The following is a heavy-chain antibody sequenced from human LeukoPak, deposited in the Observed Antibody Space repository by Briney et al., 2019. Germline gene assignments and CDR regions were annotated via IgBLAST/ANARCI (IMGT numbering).Heavy chain of an antibody. J-gene: IGHJ4*02. CDR1: GFTFSSYG. V-gene: IGHV3-23*01. Sequence: PGGSLRLSCAASGFTFSSYGMSWVRQAPGKGLEWVSGIIVSGGSTYYADSVKGRFTISRDNSKNTLYLQMNSLRAEDTAVYYCAKEGDYVFYYYFDYWGQGTLVTVSS. CDR2: IIVSGGST. D-gene: IGHD4-17*01. CDR3: AKEGDYVFYYYFDY.